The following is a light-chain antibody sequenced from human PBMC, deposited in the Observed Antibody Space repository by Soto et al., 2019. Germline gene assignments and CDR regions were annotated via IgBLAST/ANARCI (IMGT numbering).Light chain of an antibody. Sequence: DVVMTQSPLSLPVTLGQPASISCRSNQSLVHSDGIAYFSWFQQRSGRSPRRLIYKVSNRDSGVPARFSGSGSGTDFALKISRVEAEDVGVYYCMKGTHWPITFGQGTRLEIK. J-gene: IGKJ5*01. V-gene: IGKV2-30*02. CDR2: KVS. CDR1: QSLVHSDGIAY. CDR3: MKGTHWPIT.